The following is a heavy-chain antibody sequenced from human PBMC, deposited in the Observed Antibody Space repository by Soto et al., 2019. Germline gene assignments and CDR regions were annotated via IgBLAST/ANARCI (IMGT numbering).Heavy chain of an antibody. Sequence: SETLSLTCTVSGGSISSYYWSWIRQPPGKGLEWIGYIYYSGSTNYNPSLKSRVTISVDTSKNQFSLKLSSVTAADTAVYYCARVRDGDYVGYYYYMDVWGKGTTVTVSS. CDR1: GGSISSYY. V-gene: IGHV4-59*01. D-gene: IGHD4-17*01. CDR3: ARVRDGDYVGYYYYMDV. J-gene: IGHJ6*03. CDR2: IYYSGST.